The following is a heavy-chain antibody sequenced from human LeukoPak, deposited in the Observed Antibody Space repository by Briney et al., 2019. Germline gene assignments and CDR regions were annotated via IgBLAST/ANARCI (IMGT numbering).Heavy chain of an antibody. Sequence: PSETLSLTCALYGGSFSGYYWSWIRPPPGKGREWIGEINHSGSTNYNPSLKSRVTISVDTSKNQFPLKLSSVTAADTAVYYCARWGRWLQFFDYWGQGTLVTVSS. CDR2: INHSGST. J-gene: IGHJ4*02. D-gene: IGHD5-24*01. CDR1: GGSFSGYY. V-gene: IGHV4-34*01. CDR3: ARWGRWLQFFDY.